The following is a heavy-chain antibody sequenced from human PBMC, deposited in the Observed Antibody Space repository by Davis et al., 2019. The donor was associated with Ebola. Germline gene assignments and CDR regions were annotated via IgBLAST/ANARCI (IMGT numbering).Heavy chain of an antibody. CDR2: ISSSSSYI. V-gene: IGHV3-21*01. J-gene: IGHJ4*02. Sequence: GESLKTSCAASGFTFSSYSMNWVRQAPGKGLEWVSSISSSSSYIYYADSVKGRFTISRDNAKNSLYLQMNSRRAEDTAVYYCHPITMIDYWGQGTLVTVSS. CDR3: HPITMIDY. CDR1: GFTFSSYS. D-gene: IGHD3-22*01.